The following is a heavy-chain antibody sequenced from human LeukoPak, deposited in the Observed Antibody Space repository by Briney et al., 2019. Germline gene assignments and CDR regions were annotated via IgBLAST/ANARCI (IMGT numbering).Heavy chain of an antibody. V-gene: IGHV4-39*01. Sequence: SETLSLTCSVSGVSVTTGTYHWAWIRQPPGKGLEWIVSVYFDGGTHYNRSLQSRVAISVDTPKHQYSLKLSSVTAADTAVYYCARRRISLPGPAAVFDYWGQGTLVTVSS. D-gene: IGHD6-25*01. CDR1: GVSVTTGTYH. CDR3: ARRRISLPGPAAVFDY. CDR2: VYFDGGT. J-gene: IGHJ4*02.